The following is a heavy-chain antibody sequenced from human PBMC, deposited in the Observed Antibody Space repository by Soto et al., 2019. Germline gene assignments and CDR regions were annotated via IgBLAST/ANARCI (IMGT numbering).Heavy chain of an antibody. J-gene: IGHJ6*02. V-gene: IGHV4-30-2*01. Sequence: QLQLQESGSGLVKPSQTLSLTCAVSGGSISSGGYSWSWIRQPPGKGLAWIGYIYHSGSTYYNPSLKRRVTISVDRSKNQFSLKLSSVTAADTAVYYCATLSPTSDNPYYYYGMDVWGQGTTVTVSS. CDR2: IYHSGST. CDR3: ATLSPTSDNPYYYYGMDV. CDR1: GGSISSGGYS. D-gene: IGHD1-20*01.